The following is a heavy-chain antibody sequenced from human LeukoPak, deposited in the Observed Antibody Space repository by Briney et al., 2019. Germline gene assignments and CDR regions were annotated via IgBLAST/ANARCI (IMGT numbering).Heavy chain of an antibody. CDR1: GGSISSYY. CDR2: IYYSGST. J-gene: IGHJ3*02. V-gene: IGHV4-59*01. Sequence: SETLSLTCTVSGGSISSYYWSWIRQPPGKGLEWIGYIYYSGSTNYNPSLKGRVTISVDASKNQFSLKLSSVTAADTAVYYCARDGDSSGWYLYAFDIWGQGTMVTVSS. CDR3: ARDGDSSGWYLYAFDI. D-gene: IGHD6-19*01.